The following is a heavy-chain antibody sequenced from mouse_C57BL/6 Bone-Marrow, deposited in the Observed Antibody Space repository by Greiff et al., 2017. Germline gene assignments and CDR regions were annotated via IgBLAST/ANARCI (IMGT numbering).Heavy chain of an antibody. D-gene: IGHD2-2*01. CDR2: ISYDGSN. J-gene: IGHJ2*01. CDR3: AKLWLRRGLDY. Sequence: EVQLQESGPGLVKPSQSLSLTCSVTGYSITSGYYWNWIRQFPGNKLEWMGYISYDGSNNYNPSLKNRISITRDTSKNQFFLKLNSVTTEDTATYDCAKLWLRRGLDYWGQGTTLTVSS. CDR1: GYSITSGYY. V-gene: IGHV3-6*01.